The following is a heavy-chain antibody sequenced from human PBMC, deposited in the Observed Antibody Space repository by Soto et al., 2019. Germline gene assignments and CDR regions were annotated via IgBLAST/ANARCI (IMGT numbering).Heavy chain of an antibody. J-gene: IGHJ3*02. CDR1: GGTFSSYT. CDR2: IIPMLGIA. V-gene: IGHV1-69*02. CDR3: ARVIVENGSAFDI. D-gene: IGHD3-22*01. Sequence: QVQLVQSGAEVKKPGSSVKVSCKASGGTFSSYTISWVRQAPGQGLQWMGRIIPMLGIANYEQKFQARITITADKSTSTAYMEPSSLRSEDTAVYYCARVIVENGSAFDIWGHGTMVTVSS.